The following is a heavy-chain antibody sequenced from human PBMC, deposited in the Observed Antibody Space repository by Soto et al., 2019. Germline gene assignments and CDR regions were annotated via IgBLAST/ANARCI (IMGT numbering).Heavy chain of an antibody. Sequence: PSETLSLTCTVSGDSISSYYWSWIRQPPGKGLEWIGYIYYSGSTNYNPSLKSRVTISVDTSKNQFSLKLSSVTAAETAVYYCAREGEYYYDSSGYMVWYFDLWGRGTLVTVSS. D-gene: IGHD3-22*01. J-gene: IGHJ2*01. CDR3: AREGEYYYDSSGYMVWYFDL. CDR1: GDSISSYY. V-gene: IGHV4-59*01. CDR2: IYYSGST.